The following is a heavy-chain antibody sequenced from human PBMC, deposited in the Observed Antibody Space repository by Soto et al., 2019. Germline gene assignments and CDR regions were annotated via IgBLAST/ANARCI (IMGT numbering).Heavy chain of an antibody. Sequence: SVRVPVNGSDYSFTSYFVVCVRQTPVQGLEWMGWISAYNGNTNYAQKLQGRVTMTTDTSTSTAYMELRSLRSDDTAVYYCARSSIAARNYYYYGMDVWGQGTTVTVSS. V-gene: IGHV1-18*04. D-gene: IGHD6-6*01. J-gene: IGHJ6*02. CDR1: DYSFTSYF. CDR2: ISAYNGNT. CDR3: ARSSIAARNYYYYGMDV.